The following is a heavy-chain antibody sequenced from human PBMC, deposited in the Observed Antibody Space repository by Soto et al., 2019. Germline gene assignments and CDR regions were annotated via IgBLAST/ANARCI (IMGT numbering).Heavy chain of an antibody. J-gene: IGHJ3*02. D-gene: IGHD5-18*01. Sequence: EVQLLESGGGSVQPGGSLRLSCAASGFTFSSYAMSWVRQAPGKGLEWVSGGSGSGGSTYCVDSVKGRFTISRDNSKNTLYLQMNSLRAEDTAVYYCAQYFGYNYGYDAFDIWGQGTLVTVSS. CDR1: GFTFSSYA. CDR2: GSGSGGST. CDR3: AQYFGYNYGYDAFDI. V-gene: IGHV3-23*01.